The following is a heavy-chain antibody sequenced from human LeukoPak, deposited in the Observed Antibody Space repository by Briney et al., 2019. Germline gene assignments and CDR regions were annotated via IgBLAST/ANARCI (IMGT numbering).Heavy chain of an antibody. CDR2: IYYSGST. CDR1: DGSVSSGSYY. CDR3: ARVLRYFDWLQGAFDI. Sequence: SETLSLTCTVSDGSVSSGSYYWSWIRQPPGKGLEWIGYIYYSGSTNYSPSLKSRVTISVDTSKNQFSLKLSSVTAADTAVYYCARVLRYFDWLQGAFDIWGQGTMVTVSS. D-gene: IGHD3-9*01. J-gene: IGHJ3*02. V-gene: IGHV4-61*01.